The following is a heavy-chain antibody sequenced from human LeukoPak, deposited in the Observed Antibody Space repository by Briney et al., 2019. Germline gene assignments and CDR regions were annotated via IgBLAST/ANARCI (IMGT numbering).Heavy chain of an antibody. CDR2: IYDSGST. Sequence: SETLSLTCTVSGASIRSGDYYWSWIRQPPGKGLEWIGYIYDSGSTYYNPSLKSRITISVDTSENRFSLKLSSVTVTDTAVYYCARQWNNDYWGQGTLVTVSS. CDR1: GASIRSGDYY. CDR3: ARQWNNDY. D-gene: IGHD6-19*01. J-gene: IGHJ4*02. V-gene: IGHV4-30-4*01.